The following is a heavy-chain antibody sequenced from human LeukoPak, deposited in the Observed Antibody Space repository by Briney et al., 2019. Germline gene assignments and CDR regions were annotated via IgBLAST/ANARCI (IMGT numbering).Heavy chain of an antibody. CDR3: ARADSYGSILDY. CDR1: GFPFSTHS. J-gene: IGHJ4*02. CDR2: IDQYGRAK. Sequence: PGGSLRLSCAASGFPFSTHSLSWVRQAPGKGLEWVASIDQYGRAKYYVDSVRGRFTFSRDNTKNSLHLQMNSLRAEDTAVYYCARADSYGSILDYWGQGTRVIDSS. V-gene: IGHV3-7*04. D-gene: IGHD5-18*01.